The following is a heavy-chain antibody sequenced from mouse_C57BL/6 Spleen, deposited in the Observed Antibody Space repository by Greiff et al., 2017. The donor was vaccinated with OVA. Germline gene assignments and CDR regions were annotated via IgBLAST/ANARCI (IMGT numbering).Heavy chain of an antibody. CDR3: ARGVYYGTPLDY. CDR2: IDPSDSYT. Sequence: VQLQQPGAELVKPGASVKLSCKASGYTFTSYWMQWVKQRPGQGLEWIGEIDPSDSYTNYNQKFKGKATLTVDTSSSTAYMQLSSLTSEDSAVYYCARGVYYGTPLDYWGQGTTLTVSS. D-gene: IGHD2-1*01. V-gene: IGHV1-50*01. CDR1: GYTFTSYW. J-gene: IGHJ2*01.